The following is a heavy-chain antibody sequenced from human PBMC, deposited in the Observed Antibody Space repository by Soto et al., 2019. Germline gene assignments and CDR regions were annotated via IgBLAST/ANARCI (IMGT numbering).Heavy chain of an antibody. CDR2: ISYDGSNK. J-gene: IGHJ6*02. D-gene: IGHD6-13*01. CDR1: GFTFSSYA. CDR3: ARGISSSSWYYYYYGMDV. Sequence: QVQLVESGGGVVQPGRSLRLSCAASGFTFSSYAMHWVRQAPGKGLEWVAVISYDGSNKYYADSVKGRFTISRDNSKNTLSLQMNCLRAEDTAVYYCARGISSSSWYYYYYGMDVWGQGTTVTVSS. V-gene: IGHV3-30-3*01.